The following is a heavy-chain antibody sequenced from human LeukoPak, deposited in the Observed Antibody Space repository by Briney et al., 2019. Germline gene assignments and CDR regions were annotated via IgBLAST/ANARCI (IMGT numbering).Heavy chain of an antibody. CDR3: TTIDDFWSGYSSYYFDY. CDR2: IKSKTDGGTT. D-gene: IGHD3-3*01. V-gene: IGHV3-15*01. Sequence: PGGSLRLSCAASGFAFSNAWMSWVRQAPGKGLEWVGRIKSKTDGGTTDYAAPVKGRFTISRDDSKNTLYLQMNSLKTEDTAVYYCTTIDDFWSGYSSYYFDYWGQGTLVTVSS. J-gene: IGHJ4*02. CDR1: GFAFSNAW.